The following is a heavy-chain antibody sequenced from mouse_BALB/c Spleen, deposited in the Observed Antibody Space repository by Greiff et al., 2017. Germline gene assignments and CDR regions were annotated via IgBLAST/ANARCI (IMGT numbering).Heavy chain of an antibody. CDR2: IYPGDGDT. D-gene: IGHD4-1*01. V-gene: IGHV1-53*01. CDR1: GYTFTSYW. J-gene: IGHJ2*01. Sequence: QVQLQQPGAELVKPGASVKLSCKASGYTFTSYWMHWVKQRPGQGLEWIGEIYPGDGDTNYNGKFKGKATLTADKSSSTAYMQLSSLTSEDSAVYFCARQLTGFDYWGQGTTLTVSS. CDR3: ARQLTGFDY.